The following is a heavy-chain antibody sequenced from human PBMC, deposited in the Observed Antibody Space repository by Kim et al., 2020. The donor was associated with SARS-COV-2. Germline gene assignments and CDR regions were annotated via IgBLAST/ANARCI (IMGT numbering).Heavy chain of an antibody. CDR2: ISGSGGST. CDR3: AKDWGVLEWLSIIDY. CDR1: GFTFSSYA. V-gene: IGHV3-23*01. D-gene: IGHD3-3*01. Sequence: GGSLRLSCAASGFTFSSYAMSWVRQAPGKGLEWVSAISGSGGSTYYADSVKGRFTISRDNSKNTLYLQMNSLRAEDTAVYYCAKDWGVLEWLSIIDYWGQGTLVTVSS. J-gene: IGHJ4*02.